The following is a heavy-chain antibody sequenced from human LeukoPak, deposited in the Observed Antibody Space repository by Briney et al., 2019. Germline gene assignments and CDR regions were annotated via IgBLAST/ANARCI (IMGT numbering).Heavy chain of an antibody. Sequence: SVKVSCKASGYTFTSYGISWVRQAPGQGLEWMGGIIPIFGTTNYAQKFQGRVAITADESTSTAYMELRSLRSEDTAVYYCAGEYSNSKFPLRFDYWGQGTLVTVSS. CDR2: IIPIFGTT. D-gene: IGHD6-6*01. J-gene: IGHJ4*02. V-gene: IGHV1-69*13. CDR3: AGEYSNSKFPLRFDY. CDR1: GYTFTSYG.